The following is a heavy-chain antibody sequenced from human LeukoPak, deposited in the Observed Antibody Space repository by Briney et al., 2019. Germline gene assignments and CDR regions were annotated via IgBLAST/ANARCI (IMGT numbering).Heavy chain of an antibody. CDR1: GFTFSSYA. V-gene: IGHV3-30-3*01. J-gene: IGHJ2*01. Sequence: GRSLRLSCAASGFTFSSYAMHWVRQAPGKGLEWVAVISYDGSNKYYADSVRGRFTISRDNSKNTLYLQMNSLRAEDTAVYYCARDKYQLPQLWYFDLWGRGTLVTVSS. CDR2: ISYDGSNK. CDR3: ARDKYQLPQLWYFDL. D-gene: IGHD2-2*01.